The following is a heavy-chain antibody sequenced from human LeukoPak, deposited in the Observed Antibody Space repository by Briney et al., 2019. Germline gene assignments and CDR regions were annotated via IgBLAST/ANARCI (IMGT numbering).Heavy chain of an antibody. CDR1: GYTLTSYD. CDR2: MNPNSGNT. Sequence: ASVKVSCKASGYTLTSYDINWVRQATGQGLEWMGWMNPNSGNTGYAQKFQGRVTMTRNTSISTAYMELSSLRSEDTAVYYCARVGYYYDSSGYYLGYWGQGTLVTVSS. V-gene: IGHV1-8*01. J-gene: IGHJ4*02. D-gene: IGHD3-22*01. CDR3: ARVGYYYDSSGYYLGY.